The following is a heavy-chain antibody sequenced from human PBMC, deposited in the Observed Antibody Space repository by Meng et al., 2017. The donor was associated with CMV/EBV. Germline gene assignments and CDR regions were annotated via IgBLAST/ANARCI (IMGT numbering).Heavy chain of an antibody. CDR1: GFTFSSYE. CDR2: ISSSGSTI. V-gene: IGHV3-48*03. D-gene: IGHD2-2*02. J-gene: IGHJ6*02. Sequence: GESLKISCAASGFTFSSYEMNWVRQAPGKGLEWVSYISSSGSTIYYADSVKGRFTISRDNAKNSLYLQMNSLRAEDTAVYHCARGDRIVVVPAAIQKVTYYYYYGMDVWGQGTTVTVSS. CDR3: ARGDRIVVVPAAIQKVTYYYYYGMDV.